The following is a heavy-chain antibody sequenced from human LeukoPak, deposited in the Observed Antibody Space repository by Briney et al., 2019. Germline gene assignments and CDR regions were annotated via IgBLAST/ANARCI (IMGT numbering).Heavy chain of an antibody. CDR2: IYYSGST. J-gene: IGHJ4*02. CDR3: ATWGQAWIRDA. CDR1: GGSISSYY. D-gene: IGHD5-18*01. Sequence: PSETLSLTCTVSGGSISSYYWSWIRQPPGKGLEWIGYIYYSGSTNYNPSLKSRVTISVDTSKNQFSLKLSSVTAADTAVYYCATWGQAWIRDAWGQGTLVTVSS. V-gene: IGHV4-59*01.